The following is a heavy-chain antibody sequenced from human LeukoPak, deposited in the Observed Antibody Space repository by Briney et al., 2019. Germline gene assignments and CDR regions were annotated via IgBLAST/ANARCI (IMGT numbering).Heavy chain of an antibody. D-gene: IGHD3-22*01. Sequence: GGSLRLSCAASGFTFSSYSMNWVRQAPGKGLEWVSSISSSSSYIYYADSVKGRFTISRDNAKNSLYLQMNSLRAEDTDVYYCARRMRYYYDSSGYRESPFDYWGREPWSPSPQ. CDR2: ISSSSSYI. CDR1: GFTFSSYS. J-gene: IGHJ4*02. CDR3: ARRMRYYYDSSGYRESPFDY. V-gene: IGHV3-21*01.